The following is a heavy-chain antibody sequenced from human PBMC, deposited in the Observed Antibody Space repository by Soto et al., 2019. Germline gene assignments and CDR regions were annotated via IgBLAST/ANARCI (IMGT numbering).Heavy chain of an antibody. CDR3: AKSPESGGSCYYFDY. Sequence: EVQLLESGGGLVQPGGSLRLSCAASGFTFSSYAMSWVRQDPGKGLEWVSAISGSGGSTYYADSVKGRFTISRDNSKNTLYLHMNSLRADDTAVYYFAKSPESGGSCYYFDYWGQGTLVTVSS. D-gene: IGHD2-15*01. CDR2: ISGSGGST. V-gene: IGHV3-23*01. CDR1: GFTFSSYA. J-gene: IGHJ4*02.